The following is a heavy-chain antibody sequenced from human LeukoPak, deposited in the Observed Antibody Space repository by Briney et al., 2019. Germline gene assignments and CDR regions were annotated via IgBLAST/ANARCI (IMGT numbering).Heavy chain of an antibody. CDR2: INPNSGGT. Sequence: GASVKVSCKASGYTFTGYYMHWVRQAPGQGLEWMGWINPNSGGTNYAQKFQGRVTMTRDTSISTAYMELSRPRSDDTAVYYCARDTITMVRGVIGYWGQGTLVTVSS. J-gene: IGHJ4*02. V-gene: IGHV1-2*02. CDR3: ARDTITMVRGVIGY. CDR1: GYTFTGYY. D-gene: IGHD3-10*01.